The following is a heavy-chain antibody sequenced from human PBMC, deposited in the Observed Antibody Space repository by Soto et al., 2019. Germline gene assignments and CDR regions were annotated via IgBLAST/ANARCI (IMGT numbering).Heavy chain of an antibody. CDR2: ISYDGGNE. V-gene: IGHV3-30*18. Sequence: QVQLVQSGGGVVQPGRSLRLSCAGSGLTFSSYAIHWVRQSPGKGLEWVALISYDGGNEKYTESVKGRFTISREDSHNVADLQMSSLRTEDTAMYYCAKDRYSGRYPTDFDYWGQGSLVTVSS. J-gene: IGHJ4*02. CDR1: GLTFSSYA. D-gene: IGHD1-26*01. CDR3: AKDRYSGRYPTDFDY.